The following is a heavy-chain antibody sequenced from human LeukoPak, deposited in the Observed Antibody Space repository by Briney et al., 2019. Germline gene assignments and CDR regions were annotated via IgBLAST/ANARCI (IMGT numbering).Heavy chain of an antibody. CDR2: TYYRSKWYN. D-gene: IGHD6-13*01. CDR3: AGGKQQLLVYYYYYYMDV. J-gene: IGHJ6*03. CDR1: GDSVSSNSAA. V-gene: IGHV6-1*01. Sequence: SQTLSLTCAISGDSVSSNSAAWNWIRQSPSRGLEWLGRTYYRSKWYNDYAVSVKSRITINPDTSKNQFSLQLSSVTPEDTAVYYCAGGKQQLLVYYYYYYMDVWGKGTTVTVSS.